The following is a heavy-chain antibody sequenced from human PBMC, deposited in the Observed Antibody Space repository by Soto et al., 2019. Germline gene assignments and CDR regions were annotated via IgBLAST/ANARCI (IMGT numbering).Heavy chain of an antibody. D-gene: IGHD3-3*01. CDR2: INHSGST. CDR3: GWSLRFVEWSHNYYYYGMDV. V-gene: IGHV4-34*01. CDR1: GGSFSGSY. Sequence: PSETLSLTCAAYGGSFSGSYWTWIRQPPGKGLEWIAEINHSGSTNSNPSLTSRVTISVDTSKNPFSLKLSYVTAADTAVYYCGWSLRFVEWSHNYYYYGMDVWGQGTTVTVSS. J-gene: IGHJ6*02.